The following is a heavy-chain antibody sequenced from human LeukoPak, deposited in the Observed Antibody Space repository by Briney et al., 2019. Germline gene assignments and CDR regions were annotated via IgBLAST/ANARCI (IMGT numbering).Heavy chain of an antibody. CDR3: ARGYGSSWYSLDY. CDR1: GGTFSSYA. V-gene: IGHV1-69*05. J-gene: IGHJ4*02. D-gene: IGHD6-13*01. Sequence: SVKVSCKASGGTFSSYAISWVRQAPGQGPEWMGGIIPIFGTANYAQKFQGRVTITTDESTSTAYMELSSLRSEDTAVYYCARGYGSSWYSLDYWGQGTLVTVSS. CDR2: IIPIFGTA.